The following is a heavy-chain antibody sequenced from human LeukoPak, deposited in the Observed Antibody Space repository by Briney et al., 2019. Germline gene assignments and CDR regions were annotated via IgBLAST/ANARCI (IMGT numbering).Heavy chain of an antibody. CDR3: ARGRGSGTLALSFDY. Sequence: SETLSLTCTVSGGSISSGDHYWSWIRQPPGKGLEWIGYIYNSGGTYYNPSLKSRVTISVDTSKNQFSLKLTSVTAADTAVYYCARGRGSGTLALSFDYWGQGTLVTVSS. CDR2: IYNSGGT. J-gene: IGHJ4*02. D-gene: IGHD1-7*01. V-gene: IGHV4-30-4*08. CDR1: GGSISSGDHY.